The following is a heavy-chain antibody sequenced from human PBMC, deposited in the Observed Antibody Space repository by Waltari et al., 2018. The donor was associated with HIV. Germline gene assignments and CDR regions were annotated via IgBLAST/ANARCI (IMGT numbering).Heavy chain of an antibody. D-gene: IGHD3-22*01. Sequence: QVQLVESGGGVGQPGGSLRTSCIASGFTYSDYGMHWFGSAPGKGPEWLTLLLSDGYHAYYSGSVKGRFTISRDKSKNTLYLQMDRLRPEDTSVYFCAKDFHSSGYYFASAFDTRGQGTVVTVSS. J-gene: IGHJ3*02. V-gene: IGHV3-30*02. CDR3: AKDFHSSGYYFASAFDT. CDR1: GFTYSDYG. CDR2: LLSDGYHA.